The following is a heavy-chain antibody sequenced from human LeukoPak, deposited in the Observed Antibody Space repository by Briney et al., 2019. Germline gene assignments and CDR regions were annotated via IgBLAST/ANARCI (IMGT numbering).Heavy chain of an antibody. J-gene: IGHJ6*02. Sequence: SVKVSCKASGYTFTSYGISWVRQAPGQGLEWMGRIIPSVGIPKYAPKFQGRVTITADKSTSTAYLEFSSLRSEDSAIYFCARGGRAPVTRVDIWGQGTTVTVSS. V-gene: IGHV1-69*04. CDR3: ARGGRAPVTRVDI. CDR1: GYTFTSYG. CDR2: IIPSVGIP. D-gene: IGHD3-16*01.